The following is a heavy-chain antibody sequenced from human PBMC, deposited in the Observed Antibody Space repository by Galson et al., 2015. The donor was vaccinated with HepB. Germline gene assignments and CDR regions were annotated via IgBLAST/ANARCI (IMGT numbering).Heavy chain of an antibody. D-gene: IGHD2-2*01. V-gene: IGHV3-33*08. Sequence: SLRLSCAASGFTFSSYGMHWVRQAPGKGLEWVAVIWHDGGNKYYVDSEKGRFTISRDNSKTTLYLQMNSLRAEDTAVYYCARSGVPGFGMDVWGQGTTVTVSS. CDR2: IWHDGGNK. J-gene: IGHJ6*02. CDR1: GFTFSSYG. CDR3: ARSGVPGFGMDV.